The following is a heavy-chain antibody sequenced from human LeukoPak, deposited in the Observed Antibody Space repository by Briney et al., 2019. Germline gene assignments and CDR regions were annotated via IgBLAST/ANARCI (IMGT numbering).Heavy chain of an antibody. Sequence: PSETLSLTCTGSGGSVSSGSYYWSWIRQPPGKGLEWIGYIYYSGSTNYNPSLKSPVTISVDTSKNQVSLKLSSVTAADTAVYYCAGAGPWDAFDIWGQGTMVTVSS. CDR3: AGAGPWDAFDI. J-gene: IGHJ3*02. V-gene: IGHV4-61*01. CDR2: IYYSGST. D-gene: IGHD2-8*02. CDR1: GGSVSSGSYY.